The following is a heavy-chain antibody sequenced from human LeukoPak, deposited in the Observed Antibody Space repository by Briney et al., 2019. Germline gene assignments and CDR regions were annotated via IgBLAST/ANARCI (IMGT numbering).Heavy chain of an antibody. V-gene: IGHV4-34*12. CDR2: IFDGKTI. D-gene: IGHD4-23*01. CDR1: GESLNYYY. J-gene: IGHJ4*02. Sequence: SDTLSLTCAVYGESLNYYYWSWIRHSPGKGLEWIGDIFDGKTINYNSSLKRRVTISAATSSQQFSLNWKSVTAADTAVYFCASGAWAARLNSWAQGALVIVSS. CDR3: ASGAWAARLNS.